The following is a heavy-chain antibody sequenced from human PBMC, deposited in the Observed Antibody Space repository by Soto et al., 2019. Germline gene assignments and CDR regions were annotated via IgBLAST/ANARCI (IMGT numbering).Heavy chain of an antibody. CDR3: ARDKGSSTVVSGISQEGYFDS. Sequence: QVQLVESGGGVVQPGRSLRLSCAASGFTFSIFGMHWVRQAPGKGLEWAASIWYDGSNAYYADSVRGRFTISRDNSKNTVYLQMNSLRSEDTAVYYCARDKGSSTVVSGISQEGYFDSWGQGTLVTVSS. CDR2: IWYDGSNA. D-gene: IGHD6-19*01. V-gene: IGHV3-33*01. CDR1: GFTFSIFG. J-gene: IGHJ4*02.